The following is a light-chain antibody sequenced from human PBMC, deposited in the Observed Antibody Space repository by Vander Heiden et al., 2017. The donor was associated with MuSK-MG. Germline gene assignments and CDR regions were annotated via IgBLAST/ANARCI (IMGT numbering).Light chain of an antibody. Sequence: SSELTQDPAVSVALGQTVRITCKGDSLRSYYASWYQQKPGQAPVLVLYGKNNRPSGIPDRFSGSSSGNTASLTITGAQAEDEADYYCNSRDSSGNHWVFGGGTKLTGL. CDR2: GKN. CDR3: NSRDSSGNHWV. V-gene: IGLV3-19*01. J-gene: IGLJ3*02. CDR1: SLRSYY.